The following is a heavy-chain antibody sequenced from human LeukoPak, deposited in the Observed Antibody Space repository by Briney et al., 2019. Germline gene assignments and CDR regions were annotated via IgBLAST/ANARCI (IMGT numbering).Heavy chain of an antibody. Sequence: PGGSLRLYCAASGFTFSDYSMNWVRQAPGKGLEWVASISRTSRHEYYAGSVEGRFTISRDNADNSLYLQMNGLRADDMAVYFCVRDLMSMGATTAYLHHWGQGTLVTVSS. CDR2: ISRTSRHE. CDR1: GFTFSDYS. D-gene: IGHD1-26*01. V-gene: IGHV3-21*01. CDR3: VRDLMSMGATTAYLHH. J-gene: IGHJ1*01.